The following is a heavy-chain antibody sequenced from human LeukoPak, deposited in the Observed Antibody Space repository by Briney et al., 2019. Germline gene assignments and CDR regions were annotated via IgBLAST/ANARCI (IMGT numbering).Heavy chain of an antibody. V-gene: IGHV3-7*01. J-gene: IGHJ3*02. CDR3: ARHRSGGSQDDAFDI. Sequence: GSLRLSCAASEFTFSTYWMSWVRQAPGKGLEWVADIKQDGSEKYYVDSVKGRFTISGQNAKNSLFLQMNSLRAEDTAVYYCARHRSGGSQDDAFDIWGQGTMVTVSS. CDR1: EFTFSTYW. D-gene: IGHD2-15*01. CDR2: IKQDGSEK.